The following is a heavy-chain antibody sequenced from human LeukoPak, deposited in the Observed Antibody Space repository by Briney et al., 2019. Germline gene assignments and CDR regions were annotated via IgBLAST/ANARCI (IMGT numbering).Heavy chain of an antibody. D-gene: IGHD5-18*01. J-gene: IGHJ4*02. CDR2: ISSSSSTI. V-gene: IGHV3-48*04. CDR1: GFTFSSYS. Sequence: HSGGSLRLSCAASGFTFSSYSTNWVRQAPGKGLEWVSYISSSSSTIYYADSVKGRFTISRDNAKNSLYLQMNSLRAEDTAVYYCARDGPRRSGYSYGQDYWGQGTLVTVSS. CDR3: ARDGPRRSGYSYGQDY.